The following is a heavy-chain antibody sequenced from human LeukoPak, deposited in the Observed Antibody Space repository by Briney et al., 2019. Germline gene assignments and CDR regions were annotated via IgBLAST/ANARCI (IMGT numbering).Heavy chain of an antibody. D-gene: IGHD3-10*01. Sequence: PGGSVRLSCSASGFTVSSNYMIWVRQAPGKGLEWVSVIYSGGSTYYADSVKGRFTISRDNSKNTLYLQMNSLRAEDTAVYYCARGPPDDSGSYTADYWGQGTLVTVSS. CDR1: GFTVSSNY. CDR3: ARGPPDDSGSYTADY. J-gene: IGHJ4*02. CDR2: IYSGGST. V-gene: IGHV3-66*01.